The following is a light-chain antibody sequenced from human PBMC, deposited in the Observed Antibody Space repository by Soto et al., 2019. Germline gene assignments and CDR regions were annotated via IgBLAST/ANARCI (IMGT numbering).Light chain of an antibody. Sequence: QSVLTQPPSVSGAPGQRVTISFTGSSNFGASYDVHWYQQLPGTAPKLLIYGNNNRPSGVPDRFSGSKSVSSASLAITDLQADDEADYYCQSYDSGTVFGGGTKLTVL. J-gene: IGLJ2*01. CDR3: QSYDSGTV. CDR1: SNFGASYD. CDR2: GNN. V-gene: IGLV1-40*01.